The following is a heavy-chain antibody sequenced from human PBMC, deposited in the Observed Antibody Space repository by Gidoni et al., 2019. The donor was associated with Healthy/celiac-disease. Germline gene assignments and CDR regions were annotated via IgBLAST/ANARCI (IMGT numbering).Heavy chain of an antibody. CDR1: GYTFTGYY. D-gene: IGHD6-13*01. J-gene: IGHJ4*02. V-gene: IGHV1-2*02. CDR2: INPNSGGT. CDR3: ARPTYSSSWDFDY. Sequence: QVQLVQSGAEVKKPGASVKVAVKASGYTFTGYYMHWVRQAPGQGLEWMGWINPNSGGTNYAQKFQGRVTMTRDTSISTAYMELSRLRSDDTAVYYCARPTYSSSWDFDYWGQGTLVTVSS.